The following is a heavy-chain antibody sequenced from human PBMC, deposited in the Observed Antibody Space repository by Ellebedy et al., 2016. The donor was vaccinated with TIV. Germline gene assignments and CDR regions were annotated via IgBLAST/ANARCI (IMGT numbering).Heavy chain of an antibody. Sequence: AASVKVSCKASGYTFTSYGISWVRQAPGQGIEWMGWISAYTGNTNYAQKLQGRVTMTTDTSTSTAYMELRSLRSDDTAVYYCARGGTRTQLQYYFDYWGQGTLVTVSS. CDR3: ARGGTRTQLQYYFDY. CDR2: ISAYTGNT. CDR1: GYTFTSYG. V-gene: IGHV1-18*01. J-gene: IGHJ4*02. D-gene: IGHD5-18*01.